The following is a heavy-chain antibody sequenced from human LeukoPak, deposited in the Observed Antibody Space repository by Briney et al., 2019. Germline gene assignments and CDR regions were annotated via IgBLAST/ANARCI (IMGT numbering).Heavy chain of an antibody. J-gene: IGHJ4*02. V-gene: IGHV3-23*01. CDR3: TTSSVYGGKGIDY. Sequence: HPGGSLRLSCAASGFTFSSYAMSWVRQAPGKGLEWVSTISGSRGYTYYADSVKGRFTISRDNSKNTLYLQMNSLKTEDTAVYYCTTSSVYGGKGIDYWGQGTLVTVSS. D-gene: IGHD4-23*01. CDR1: GFTFSSYA. CDR2: ISGSRGYT.